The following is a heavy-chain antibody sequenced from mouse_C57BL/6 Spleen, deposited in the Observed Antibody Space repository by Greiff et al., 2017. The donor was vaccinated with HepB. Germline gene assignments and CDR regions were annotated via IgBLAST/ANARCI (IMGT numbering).Heavy chain of an antibody. CDR3: ARGGIGDY. CDR1: GYTFTDYY. V-gene: IGHV1-26*01. J-gene: IGHJ4*01. CDR2: INPNNGGT. Sequence: VVKPGASVKISCKASGYTFTDYYMNWVKQSHGKSLEWIGDINPNNGGTSYNQKFKGKATLTVDKSSSTAYMELRSLTSEDSAVYYCARGGIGDYWGQGTSVTVSS.